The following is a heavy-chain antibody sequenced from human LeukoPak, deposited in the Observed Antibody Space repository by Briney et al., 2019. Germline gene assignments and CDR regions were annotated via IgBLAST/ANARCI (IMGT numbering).Heavy chain of an antibody. Sequence: PGGSLRLSCVGAGFSFSPYWMSWVRQAPGKGLELLANIGKHGSADYYVDSVKGRFTISRDNAKNSLSLQLDSLRVEDTAVYYCAWEVPGVMVAFDLWGQGTMVTVSP. V-gene: IGHV3-7*01. CDR3: AWEVPGVMVAFDL. J-gene: IGHJ3*01. CDR2: IGKHGSAD. CDR1: GFSFSPYW. D-gene: IGHD2-2*01.